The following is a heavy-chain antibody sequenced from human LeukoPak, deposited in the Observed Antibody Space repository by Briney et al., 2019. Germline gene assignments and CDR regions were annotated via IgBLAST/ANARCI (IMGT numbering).Heavy chain of an antibody. J-gene: IGHJ4*02. CDR2: ISHSGST. CDR1: GHSSSSGYY. Sequence: SETLSLTCTVSGHSSSSGYYWGWIRQPPGKGLKWIGSISHSGSTYYNPSLKSRVTISVDTSKNQFSLKLSSLTAADTAVFYCARLRRSRLAEFDYWGQGTLVTVSS. V-gene: IGHV4-38-2*02. D-gene: IGHD3-3*02. CDR3: ARLRRSRLAEFDY.